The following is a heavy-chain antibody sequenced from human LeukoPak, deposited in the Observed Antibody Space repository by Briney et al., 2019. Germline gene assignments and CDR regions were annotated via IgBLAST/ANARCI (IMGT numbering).Heavy chain of an antibody. J-gene: IGHJ3*01. D-gene: IGHD3-22*01. CDR1: GDSISSGSYY. CDR3: ARELRYDNSDSGAF. V-gene: IGHV4-61*02. Sequence: SETLSLTCTVSGDSISSGSYYWSWIRQPAGKGLEWIGRIYTSGSTNYNPSLKSRVTISVDTSKNQFSLKLSSVTAADTAVYYCARELRYDNSDSGAFWGQGTVVTVSS. CDR2: IYTSGST.